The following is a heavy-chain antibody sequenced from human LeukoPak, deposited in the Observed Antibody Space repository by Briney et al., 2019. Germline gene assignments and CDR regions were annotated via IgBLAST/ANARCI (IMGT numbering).Heavy chain of an antibody. Sequence: SETLSLTCTVSGYSISSGYYWGWIRQPPGKRLEWIGYIYYSGSTNYNPSLKSRVTISVDTSKNQFSLKLSSVTAADTAVYYCARVSRYYYYMDVWGKGTTVTVSS. V-gene: IGHV4-61*01. J-gene: IGHJ6*03. CDR1: GYSISSGYY. CDR3: ARVSRYYYYMDV. CDR2: IYYSGST.